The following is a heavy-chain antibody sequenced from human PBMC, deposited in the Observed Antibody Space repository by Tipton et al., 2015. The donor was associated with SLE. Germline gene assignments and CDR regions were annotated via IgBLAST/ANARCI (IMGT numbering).Heavy chain of an antibody. Sequence: SLRLSCAASGFTFSSYGMHWVRQAPGKGLEWVAVISYDGSNKYYADSVKGRFTISRDNSKNTLYLQMNSLRAEDTAVYYCAKSMATVFAFDIWGQGTMVTVSS. CDR2: ISYDGSNK. D-gene: IGHD5-24*01. CDR3: AKSMATVFAFDI. CDR1: GFTFSSYG. J-gene: IGHJ3*02. V-gene: IGHV3-30*18.